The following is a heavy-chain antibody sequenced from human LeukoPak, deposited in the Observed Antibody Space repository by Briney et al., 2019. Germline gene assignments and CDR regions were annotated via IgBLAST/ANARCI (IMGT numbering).Heavy chain of an antibody. CDR3: AREPMSSGWPYYFDY. D-gene: IGHD6-19*01. J-gene: IGHJ4*02. CDR2: IYYSGST. Sequence: SETLSLTCTASGGSISSYYWSWIRQPPGKGLEWIGYIYYSGSTNYNPSLKSRVTISVDTSKNQFSLKLSSVTAADTAVYYCAREPMSSGWPYYFDYWGQGTLVTVSS. V-gene: IGHV4-59*01. CDR1: GGSISSYY.